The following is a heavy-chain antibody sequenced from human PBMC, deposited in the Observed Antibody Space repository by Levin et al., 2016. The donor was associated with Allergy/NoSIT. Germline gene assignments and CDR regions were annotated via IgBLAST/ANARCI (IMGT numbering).Heavy chain of an antibody. Sequence: GGSLRLSCAASGFTFSNYGMHWVREAPGKGLEWVAIIWYDGSNTYYANSVKGRVTVSRDNSKNTLYLEMNSLSAEDTAVYYCARDRTPRAYFYGSGAFDYWGQGTLVTVSS. CDR1: GFTFSNYG. J-gene: IGHJ4*02. V-gene: IGHV3-33*01. CDR2: IWYDGSNT. D-gene: IGHD3-10*01. CDR3: ARDRTPRAYFYGSGAFDY.